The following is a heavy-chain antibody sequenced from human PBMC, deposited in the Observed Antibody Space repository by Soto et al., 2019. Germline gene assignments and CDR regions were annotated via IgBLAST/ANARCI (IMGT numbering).Heavy chain of an antibody. CDR2: IIAIFGTA. CDR3: ARGCDSSGYYQFDY. V-gene: IGHV1-69*12. D-gene: IGHD3-22*01. CDR1: GGTFSSYA. Sequence: QVQLVQSGAEVKKPGSSVKVSCKASGGTFSSYAISWVRQAPGQGLEWMGGIIAIFGTANYAQKFPGRVTITADESPSTACQELRSLRSEDTAVYYCARGCDSSGYYQFDYWGQGTLVTVSS. J-gene: IGHJ4*02.